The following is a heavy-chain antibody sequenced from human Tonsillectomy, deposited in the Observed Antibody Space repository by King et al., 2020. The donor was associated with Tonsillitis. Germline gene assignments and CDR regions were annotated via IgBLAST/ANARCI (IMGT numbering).Heavy chain of an antibody. CDR3: ARARSSGYPGGFPGYFDY. CDR2: ISAYNGNT. CDR1: GYTFTSYG. V-gene: IGHV1-18*01. Sequence: QLVQSGAEVKKPGASVKVSCKASGYTFTSYGISWVRQAPGQGLEWMGWISAYNGNTNYAQKLQGRVTMTTDTSTSTAYMELRSLGSADTAVYYCARARSSGYPGGFPGYFDYWGQGTRVTVSS. D-gene: IGHD3-22*01. J-gene: IGHJ4*02.